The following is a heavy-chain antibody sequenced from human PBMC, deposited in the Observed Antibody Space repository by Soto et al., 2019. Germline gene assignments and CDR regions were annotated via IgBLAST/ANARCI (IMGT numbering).Heavy chain of an antibody. CDR1: GYTFTSYH. CDR3: ARDDGSYFQH. Sequence: QVQLVQSGAEVKKPGASVTVSCKASGYTFTSYHIYWVRQAPGQGLELMGVINPSGGSTTYPQKFQGRVTMTRNSSTSIVYMELSSLTFEDTAVYYCARDDGSYFQHWGQGTLVTVSS. D-gene: IGHD3-10*01. V-gene: IGHV1-46*01. CDR2: INPSGGST. J-gene: IGHJ1*01.